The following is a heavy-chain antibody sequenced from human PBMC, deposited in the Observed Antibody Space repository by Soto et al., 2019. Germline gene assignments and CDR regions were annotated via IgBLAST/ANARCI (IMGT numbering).Heavy chain of an antibody. CDR1: GGSTGSGGYY. D-gene: IGHD2-21*01. CDR2: IYYTGSA. J-gene: IGHJ4*01. V-gene: IGHV4-31*03. Sequence: QVQLLESGPGLVKTSQTLSLTCSVSGGSTGSGGYYWSWVRQHPGKGLEWIGYIYYTGSAYYSPSLKSRVSISFDTSKNQFSLILDAVTVADTAVYYCARADFGDRGLAFDSWGQGILVTVSS. CDR3: ARADFGDRGLAFDS.